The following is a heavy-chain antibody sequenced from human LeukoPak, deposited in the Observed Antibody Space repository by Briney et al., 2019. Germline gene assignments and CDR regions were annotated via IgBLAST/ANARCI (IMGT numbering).Heavy chain of an antibody. D-gene: IGHD2-15*01. CDR3: ARVSKGEVAMRVSNAFDI. CDR1: GFTFSDYY. V-gene: IGHV3-11*04. Sequence: NPGGSLRLSCAASGFTFSDYYMSWIRQAPGKGLEWVSYISSSGSTIYYADSVKGRFTISRDNAKNSLYLQMNSLRAEDMAVYYCARVSKGEVAMRVSNAFDIWGQGTMVTVSS. J-gene: IGHJ3*02. CDR2: ISSSGSTI.